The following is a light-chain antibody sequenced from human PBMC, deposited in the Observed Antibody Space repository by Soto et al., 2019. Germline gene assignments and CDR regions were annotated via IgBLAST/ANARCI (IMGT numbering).Light chain of an antibody. CDR2: DAS. V-gene: IGKV3-11*01. CDR3: QQRSNWPS. J-gene: IGKJ5*01. CDR1: QSVSSY. Sequence: EIVLTQSPATLSLSPGERATLSCRASQSVSSYLAWYQQKPGQAPRLLIYDASNRATGIPARFSGSGSGTAFTLTISSLEPEDFAVYYCQQRSNWPSFGQGTRLEIK.